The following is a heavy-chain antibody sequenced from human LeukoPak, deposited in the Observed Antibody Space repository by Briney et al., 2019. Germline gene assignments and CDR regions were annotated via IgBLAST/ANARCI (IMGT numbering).Heavy chain of an antibody. CDR1: DFTFSDSA. Sequence: GGSLRLSCAASDFTFSDSAIHWVRQAPGKGLEWVGRIRSKANGYATSYGASAKGRLTISRDDSKNTADLQMNDLRTEDTAVYYCTRLRGDTTGGYYYFMDVWGKGTTVIVSS. D-gene: IGHD1-1*01. J-gene: IGHJ6*03. V-gene: IGHV3-73*01. CDR2: IRSKANGYAT. CDR3: TRLRGDTTGGYYYFMDV.